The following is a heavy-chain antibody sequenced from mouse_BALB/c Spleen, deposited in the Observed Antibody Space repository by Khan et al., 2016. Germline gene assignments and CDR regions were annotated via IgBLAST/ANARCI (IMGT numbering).Heavy chain of an antibody. CDR2: INPDSSTI. CDR3: ASTYWYFAV. CDR1: GFAFSRYW. J-gene: IGHJ1*01. V-gene: IGHV4-1*02. Sequence: EVKLLESGGGLVQPGGSLKLSCAASGFAFSRYWMSWVRQAPGKGLEWIGEINPDSSTINYMSSLKDKFIISRDNAKNTLYLQMSKVRSEDTALYYSASTYWYFAVWGAGTTVTVSS.